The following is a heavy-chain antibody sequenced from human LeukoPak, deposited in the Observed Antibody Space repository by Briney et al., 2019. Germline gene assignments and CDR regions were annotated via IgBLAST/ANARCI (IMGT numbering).Heavy chain of an antibody. V-gene: IGHV3-7*03. CDR1: GFPFNAYW. CDR2: IRQDGDTK. CDR3: ARSLPYGTTWYGRSDF. J-gene: IGHJ4*02. Sequence: GGSLRLSCAASGFPFNAYWITWVRQAPGKGLEWVANIRQDGDTKYYVDSVKGRFTISRDNAMNSLYLQMNSLRAEDTAIYYCARSLPYGTTWYGRSDFWGQGTLVTVSS. D-gene: IGHD6-13*01.